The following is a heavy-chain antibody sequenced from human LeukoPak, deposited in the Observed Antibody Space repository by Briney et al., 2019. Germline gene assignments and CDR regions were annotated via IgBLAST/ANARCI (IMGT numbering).Heavy chain of an antibody. CDR1: GGTFRSYA. CDR3: ARNVGATDCRYFDY. V-gene: IGHV1-69*13. D-gene: IGHD1-26*01. J-gene: IGHJ4*02. CDR2: IIPIFGTA. Sequence: GASVKVSCKASGGTFRSYAISWVRQAPGQGLEWMGGIIPIFGTANYAQKFQGRVTITADESTSTAYMELSSLRSEDTAVYYCARNVGATDCRYFDYWGQGTLVTVSS.